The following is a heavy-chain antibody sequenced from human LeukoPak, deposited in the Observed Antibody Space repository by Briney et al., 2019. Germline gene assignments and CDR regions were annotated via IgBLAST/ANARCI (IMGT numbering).Heavy chain of an antibody. CDR2: IYHSGST. CDR1: GYSISSGYY. CDR3: ARASDDGYFDY. V-gene: IGHV4-38-2*02. J-gene: IGHJ4*02. Sequence: SETLSLTCTVSGYSISSGYYWGWIRQPPGKGLEWIGSIYHSGSTYYNPSLKSRVTISVDTSKNQFSLKLSSVTAADTAVYYCARASDDGYFDYWGQGTLVTVSS.